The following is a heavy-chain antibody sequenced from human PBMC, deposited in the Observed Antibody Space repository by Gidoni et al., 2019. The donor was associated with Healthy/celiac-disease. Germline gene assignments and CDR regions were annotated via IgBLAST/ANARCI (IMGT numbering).Heavy chain of an antibody. CDR3: ARKVRRYDFGYGMDV. CDR2: ISISSSYT. D-gene: IGHD3-3*01. V-gene: IGHV3-11*06. CDR1: GFTFIDYY. J-gene: IGHJ6*02. Sequence: QVQLVESGGGLVKPGGSLRLSCAASGFTFIDYYMGCLRQAPGKGQEWVSYISISSSYTTDADSVKGRFTISRDNAKNSLYLQMNSLRAEDTAVYYCARKVRRYDFGYGMDVWGHGTTVTVSS.